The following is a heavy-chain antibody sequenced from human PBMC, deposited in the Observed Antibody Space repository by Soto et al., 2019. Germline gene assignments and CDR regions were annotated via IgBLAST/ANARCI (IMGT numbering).Heavy chain of an antibody. D-gene: IGHD2-21*02. V-gene: IGHV1-18*01. J-gene: IGHJ4*02. CDR3: ARGGHVVVVTAALDY. Sequence: GASVKVSCKTSGYTFTNYGISWVRQAPGQGLEWMGWISTSNSDVGYAQKLQGRVTMTRDTSTSTLYMELTSLTSDDTAIYYCARGGHVVVVTAALDYWGQGTLVTVS. CDR2: ISTSNSDV. CDR1: GYTFTNYG.